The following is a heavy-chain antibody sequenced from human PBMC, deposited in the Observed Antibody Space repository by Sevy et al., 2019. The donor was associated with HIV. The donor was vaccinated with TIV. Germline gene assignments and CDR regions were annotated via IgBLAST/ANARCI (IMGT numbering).Heavy chain of an antibody. D-gene: IGHD2-2*02. CDR3: AKDGGRYCSSTSWYTDDAFDI. CDR1: GFTFSSYG. J-gene: IGHJ3*02. CDR2: IRYDGSNK. V-gene: IGHV3-30*02. Sequence: GGSLRLSCAASGFTFSSYGMHWVRQAPGKGLEWVAFIRYDGSNKYYADSVKGRFTISRDNSKNTLYLQMNSLRAEDTAVYYCAKDGGRYCSSTSWYTDDAFDIWGQGTMVTVSS.